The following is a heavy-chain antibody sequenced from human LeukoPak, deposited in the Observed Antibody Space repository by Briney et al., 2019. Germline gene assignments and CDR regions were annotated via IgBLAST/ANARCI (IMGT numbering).Heavy chain of an antibody. CDR1: GLTVSSSY. V-gene: IGHV3-53*01. CDR3: AKKWGVGTTTLDYFDY. Sequence: GGSLRLSCAASGLTVSSSYMSWVRQAPGKGLEWVSVLYSGGNTYYADSVKGRFTISRDNAKNSLYLQMNSLTDEDTAVYYCAKKWGVGTTTLDYFDYWGQGTLVTVSS. J-gene: IGHJ4*02. D-gene: IGHD1-26*01. CDR2: LYSGGNT.